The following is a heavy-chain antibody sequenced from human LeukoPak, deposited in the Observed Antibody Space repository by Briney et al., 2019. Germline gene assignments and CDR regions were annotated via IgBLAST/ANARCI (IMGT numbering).Heavy chain of an antibody. V-gene: IGHV4-59*01. D-gene: IGHD6-13*01. CDR2: IYYSGST. CDR3: AMAYSSSWYYFDY. Sequence: SETLSLACTVSGGSIRGYFWTWIRQPPGKGLEWIGYIYYSGSTNYNPSLKSRVTIAVDTSKNQFSLRLNSVTAADTAVYYCAMAYSSSWYYFDYWGQGTLVTVSS. CDR1: GGSIRGYF. J-gene: IGHJ4*02.